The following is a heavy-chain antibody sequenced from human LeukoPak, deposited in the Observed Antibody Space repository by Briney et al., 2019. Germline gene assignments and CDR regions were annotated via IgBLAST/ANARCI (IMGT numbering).Heavy chain of an antibody. D-gene: IGHD3-10*01. CDR2: ISSSSSTI. CDR1: GFTFSSYS. CDR3: ARVGPLWFGELFTPLPYYYYYGMDV. V-gene: IGHV3-48*02. J-gene: IGHJ6*02. Sequence: GGSLRLSCAASGFTFSSYSMNWVRQAPGKGLEWVSYISSSSSTIYYADSVKGRFTISRDNAKNSLYLQMNSLRDEDTVVYYCARVGPLWFGELFTPLPYYYYYGMDVWGQGTTVTVSS.